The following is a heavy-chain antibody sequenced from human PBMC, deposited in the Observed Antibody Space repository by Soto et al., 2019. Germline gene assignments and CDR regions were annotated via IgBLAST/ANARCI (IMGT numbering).Heavy chain of an antibody. CDR2: IKQDGSDK. CDR3: ARVPGAGVSEPTLYYSGLDV. Sequence: GGSLRLSCAASGFPFSIYWMTWVRQAPGKGLEWVATIKQDGSDKHYVESVKGRFTISKDNAENSLYLQMTSLRVEDTAVYYCARVPGAGVSEPTLYYSGLDVWGQGTKVTVYS. J-gene: IGHJ6*02. D-gene: IGHD3-10*01. CDR1: GFPFSIYW. V-gene: IGHV3-7*01.